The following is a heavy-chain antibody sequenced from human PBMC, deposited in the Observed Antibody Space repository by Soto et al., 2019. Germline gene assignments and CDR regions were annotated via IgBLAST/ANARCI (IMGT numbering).Heavy chain of an antibody. V-gene: IGHV5-51*01. D-gene: IGHD6-6*01. CDR2: IYPGDSDT. J-gene: IGHJ3*01. CDR3: ARQEYSSWSPAFDF. Sequence: GESLQISWKGAGYSFTSYWIGWVRQMPGKGLEWMGIIYPGDSDTRYSPSFQGQVTISADKSFSTAYLQWSSLKASDTAMYYCARQEYSSWSPAFDFWGQGTMVTVSS. CDR1: GYSFTSYW.